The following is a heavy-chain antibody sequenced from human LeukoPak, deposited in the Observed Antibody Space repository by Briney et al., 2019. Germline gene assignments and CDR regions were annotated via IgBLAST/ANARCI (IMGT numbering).Heavy chain of an antibody. D-gene: IGHD4-23*01. Sequence: ASVKVSCKASGYTFTRYGVSWVRQAPGQGLEWMGWMSPNSDNTGYAQKFQGRVTFTRDTSISTAYMELRSLTSEDTAVYYCARDYGGSSGWFDPWGQGTLVTVSS. V-gene: IGHV1-8*02. J-gene: IGHJ5*02. CDR3: ARDYGGSSGWFDP. CDR1: GYTFTRYG. CDR2: MSPNSDNT.